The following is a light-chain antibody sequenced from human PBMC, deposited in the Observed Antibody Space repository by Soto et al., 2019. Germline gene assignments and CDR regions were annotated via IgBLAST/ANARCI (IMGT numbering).Light chain of an antibody. CDR3: QKYVSSPWA. Sequence: EIVLTQSPGTLSLSPGERATLSCRASQSVSNNYLAWYQQKPGQAPRLLIYGASNRATGIPDRFSGSGSGTDFTLTISRLEPEDFAVYYCQKYVSSPWAFGQGTKVDIK. J-gene: IGKJ1*01. CDR2: GAS. V-gene: IGKV3-20*01. CDR1: QSVSNNY.